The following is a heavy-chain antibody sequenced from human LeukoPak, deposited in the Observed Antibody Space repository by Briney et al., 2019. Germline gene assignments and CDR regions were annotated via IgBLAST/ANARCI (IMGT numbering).Heavy chain of an antibody. V-gene: IGHV4-59*01. CDR1: GGSISSYY. Sequence: SETLSLTCSVSGGSISSYYWSWIRQPPGKGLEWIGYIYYSGSTNYNPSLKSRVTISVDTSKNQFSLKLSSVTAADTAVYYCARGGYSYTENNWFDPWGQGTLVTVSS. D-gene: IGHD5-18*01. J-gene: IGHJ5*02. CDR2: IYYSGST. CDR3: ARGGYSYTENNWFDP.